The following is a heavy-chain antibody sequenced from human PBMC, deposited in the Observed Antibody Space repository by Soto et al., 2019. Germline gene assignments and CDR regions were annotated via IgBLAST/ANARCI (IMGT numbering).Heavy chain of an antibody. V-gene: IGHV3-21*01. Sequence: EVQLVESGGGLVKPGGSLRLSCAASGVTFRSYSRNWVLQAPGKGLGWVSSISSSSRYIYYADSVKGRFTISRDHAKNSLYLQMNSLRAQDTAVYYCARGLYYYDSSGYYSPWGQGTLVTVSS. CDR3: ARGLYYYDSSGYYSP. CDR1: GVTFRSYS. CDR2: ISSSSRYI. J-gene: IGHJ5*02. D-gene: IGHD3-22*01.